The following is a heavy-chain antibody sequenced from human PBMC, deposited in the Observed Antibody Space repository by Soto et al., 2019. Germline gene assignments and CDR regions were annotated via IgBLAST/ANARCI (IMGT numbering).Heavy chain of an antibody. CDR2: ISFDGSQK. J-gene: IGHJ3*02. Sequence: GGSLRLSCAASGFTFSSYGMHWVRQAPGKGLEWVTIISFDGSQKYYADSVKGRFTIFRDNSKNTLYLQMNSLRAEDTAVYYCAPRKYGSFNIGAFDIWGQGTMVTVSS. CDR3: APRKYGSFNIGAFDI. V-gene: IGHV3-30*03. D-gene: IGHD1-26*01. CDR1: GFTFSSYG.